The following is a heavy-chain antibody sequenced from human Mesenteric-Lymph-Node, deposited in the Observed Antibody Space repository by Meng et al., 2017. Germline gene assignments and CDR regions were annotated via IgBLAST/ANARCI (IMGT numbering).Heavy chain of an antibody. CDR2: INSDGSST. J-gene: IGHJ5*01. CDR1: GFTLSPYW. Sequence: GGSLRLSRAASGFTLSPYWMHWVRQAPGKGLVWVSRINSDGSSTNYGDSVKGRFTISRDNAKNTLYLEMNSLRADDTAVYFCARDAEWFDSWGQGTLVTVSS. V-gene: IGHV3-74*01. CDR3: ARDAEWFDS.